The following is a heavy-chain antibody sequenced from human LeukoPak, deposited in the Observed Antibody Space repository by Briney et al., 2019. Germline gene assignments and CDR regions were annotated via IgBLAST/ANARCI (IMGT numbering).Heavy chain of an antibody. CDR3: ARDPTSGSYYSPFDY. J-gene: IGHJ4*02. D-gene: IGHD1-26*01. CDR2: IRFDGSYT. V-gene: IGHV3-30*02. CDR1: GFPFNSYG. Sequence: GGSLRLSCAASGFPFNSYGIHWVRQAPGKGLQWVTFIRFDGSYTYYEDSVKGRFTISRDNSKNTLYLQMNSLRAEDTAVYYCARDPTSGSYYSPFDYWGQGTLVTVSS.